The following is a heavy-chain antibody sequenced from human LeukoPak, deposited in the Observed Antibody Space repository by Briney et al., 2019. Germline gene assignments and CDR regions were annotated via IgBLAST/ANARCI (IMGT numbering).Heavy chain of an antibody. J-gene: IGHJ4*02. CDR1: GYTFTGYY. V-gene: IGHV1-2*02. Sequence: GASVKVSCKASGYTFTGYYMHWVRQAPGQGLEWMGWINPNSGGTNYAQKFQGRVTMTRDTSISTAYMELSRLRSDDTAVYYCARAINLAALFTDVDFDYWGQGTLVTVSS. CDR3: ARAINLAALFTDVDFDY. D-gene: IGHD3-3*02. CDR2: INPNSGGT.